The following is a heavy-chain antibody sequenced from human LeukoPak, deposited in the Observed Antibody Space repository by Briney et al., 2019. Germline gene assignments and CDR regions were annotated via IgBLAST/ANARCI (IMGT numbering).Heavy chain of an antibody. J-gene: IGHJ4*02. D-gene: IGHD2-2*01. V-gene: IGHV3-74*03. CDR1: GFTLTNHW. CDR2: INTDGSST. Sequence: PGGSLRLSCAASGFTLTNHWMEWVRQVAGKGLVWVSRINTDGSSTTYADSVKGRFTSSRDNAKNTLYLQMNSLRAEDTALYYCARRPVAAAVGDYFDYWGQGILVTVSS. CDR3: ARRPVAAAVGDYFDY.